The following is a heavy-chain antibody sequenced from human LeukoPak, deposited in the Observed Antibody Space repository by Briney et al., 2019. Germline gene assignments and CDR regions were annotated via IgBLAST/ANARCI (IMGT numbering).Heavy chain of an antibody. CDR2: MYHGGSA. CDR3: ARVRGRLWPPDY. Sequence: SETLSLTCSVSSDSISRYYWSWSRQSPGKALEWIGYMYHGGSAHYSPSLRSRVTISIDRSRNQISLKVASVTTADTAVYFCARVRGRLWPPDYWGQGTQVIVSS. V-gene: IGHV4-59*13. J-gene: IGHJ4*02. CDR1: SDSISRYY. D-gene: IGHD2-21*01.